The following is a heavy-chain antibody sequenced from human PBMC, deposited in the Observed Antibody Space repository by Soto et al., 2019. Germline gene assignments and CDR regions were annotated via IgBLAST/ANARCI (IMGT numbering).Heavy chain of an antibody. Sequence: SETLSLTCTVSGGSISSGGYYWSWIRQHPGKGLEWIGYIYYSGGTYYNPSLKSRVTISVDTSKNQFSLKLSSVTAADTDVYYCARYNGYSNYVSVYNWFDPWGQGTLVTVSS. CDR2: IYYSGGT. D-gene: IGHD4-4*01. J-gene: IGHJ5*02. CDR1: GGSISSGGYY. CDR3: ARYNGYSNYVSVYNWFDP. V-gene: IGHV4-31*03.